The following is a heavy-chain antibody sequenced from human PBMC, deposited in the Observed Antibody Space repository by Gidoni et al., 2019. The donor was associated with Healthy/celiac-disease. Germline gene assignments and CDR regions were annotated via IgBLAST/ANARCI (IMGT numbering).Heavy chain of an antibody. Sequence: QVQLQESGPGLVKPSETLSLTCTVSGGSISSYSWSWIRQPPGKGLEWIGYIYYSGSTNYNPSLKSRVTISVDTSKNQFSLKLSSVTAADTAVYYCARDNVITPNYYYYGMDVWGQGTTVTVSS. CDR3: ARDNVITPNYYYYGMDV. CDR2: IYYSGST. CDR1: GGSISSYS. V-gene: IGHV4-59*01. J-gene: IGHJ6*02. D-gene: IGHD3-22*01.